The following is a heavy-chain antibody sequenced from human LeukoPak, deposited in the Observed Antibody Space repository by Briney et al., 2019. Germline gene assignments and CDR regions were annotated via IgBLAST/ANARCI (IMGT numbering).Heavy chain of an antibody. J-gene: IGHJ5*02. V-gene: IGHV4-59*10. CDR1: GGSFSGYY. CDR2: IYTSRNP. Sequence: PSETLSLTCAVYGGSFSGYYWSWIRQPAGKGLEWIGRIYTSRNPNYNPSSKSRVPISVDTSKNQFPLKLSSVTAADTAVYNCARSWLGRFDPWGQGTLVTVSS. D-gene: IGHD6-19*01. CDR3: ARSWLGRFDP.